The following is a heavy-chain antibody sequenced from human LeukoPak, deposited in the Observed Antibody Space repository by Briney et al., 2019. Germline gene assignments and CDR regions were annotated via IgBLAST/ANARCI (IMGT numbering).Heavy chain of an antibody. V-gene: IGHV3-21*01. D-gene: IGHD3-16*01. J-gene: IGHJ1*01. CDR3: GRAFPPLRTSSAGDL. CDR1: GFSFSDYD. CDR2: ISGRSSHI. Sequence: PGGSLRLSCSASGFSFSDYDMNWVRQAPGKGLEWVSAISGRSSHIYYGESVKGRFTISRDNAKNSLYLQMDSLGVEDTAVYYCGRAFPPLRTSSAGDLWGQGTLVIVSS.